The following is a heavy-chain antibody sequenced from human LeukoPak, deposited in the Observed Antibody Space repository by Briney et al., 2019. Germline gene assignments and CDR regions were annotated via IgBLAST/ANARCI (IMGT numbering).Heavy chain of an antibody. CDR3: ARGEVTQDYYYYYMDV. J-gene: IGHJ6*03. Sequence: SVKVSCKASGGTFSSYAISWVRQAPGQGLEWMGGIIPIFGTANYAQKFQGRVTITADESTSTAYMELSSLRSEDTAVYYCARGEVTQDYYYYYMDVWGKGTTVTVSS. D-gene: IGHD1-26*01. V-gene: IGHV1-69*01. CDR2: IIPIFGTA. CDR1: GGTFSSYA.